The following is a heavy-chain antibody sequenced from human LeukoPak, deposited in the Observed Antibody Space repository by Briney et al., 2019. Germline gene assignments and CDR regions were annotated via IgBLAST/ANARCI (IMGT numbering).Heavy chain of an antibody. J-gene: IGHJ5*02. V-gene: IGHV4-34*01. CDR1: GGSFSGYY. CDR2: INHSGST. Sequence: SETLSLTCAVYGGSFSGYYWSWIRQPPGKGLEWIGEINHSGSTNYNPSLKSRVTISVDTSKNQFSLKVSSVTAADTAVYYCARGHYYDTWGQGTLVTVSS. D-gene: IGHD3-22*01. CDR3: ARGHYYDT.